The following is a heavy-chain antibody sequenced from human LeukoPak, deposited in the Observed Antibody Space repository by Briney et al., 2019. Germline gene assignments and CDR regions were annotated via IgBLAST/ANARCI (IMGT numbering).Heavy chain of an antibody. D-gene: IGHD2-2*01. CDR3: ARALPVQNWFDP. Sequence: SETLSLTCTVSGGSISSYYWSWIRQPPGKGLEWIGYIYYSGSTNYNPSLKSRVTISVDTSKNQFSLKLSSVTAADAAVYYCARALPVQNWFDPWGQGTLVTVSS. V-gene: IGHV4-59*01. CDR1: GGSISSYY. J-gene: IGHJ5*02. CDR2: IYYSGST.